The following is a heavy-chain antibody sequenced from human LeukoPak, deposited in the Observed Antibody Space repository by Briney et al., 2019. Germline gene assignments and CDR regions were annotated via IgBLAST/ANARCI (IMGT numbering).Heavy chain of an antibody. D-gene: IGHD3-3*01. J-gene: IGHJ4*02. V-gene: IGHV4-4*09. CDR2: IYTSGST. CDR3: ARDLTYYDFWSGYQGFDY. CDR1: GGSISSYY. Sequence: PSETLSLTCTVSGGSISSYYWSWIRQPPGKGLEWIGYIYTSGSTNYNPSLKSRVTISVDTSKNQFSLKLSSVTAADTAVYYCARDLTYYDFWSGYQGFDYWGQGTLVTVSS.